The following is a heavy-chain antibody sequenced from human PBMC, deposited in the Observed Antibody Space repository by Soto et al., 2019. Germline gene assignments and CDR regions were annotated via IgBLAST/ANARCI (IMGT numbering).Heavy chain of an antibody. CDR3: AKDMRGDIVVVVAATPAPFDY. Sequence: EVQLLESGGGLVQPGGSLRLSCAASGFTFSSYAMSWVRQAPGKGLDWVSAISGSGGSTYYADSVKGRFTISRDNSKNTLYLQMNSLRAEDTAVYYCAKDMRGDIVVVVAATPAPFDYCGQGTLVTVSS. J-gene: IGHJ4*02. D-gene: IGHD2-15*01. CDR1: GFTFSSYA. CDR2: ISGSGGST. V-gene: IGHV3-23*01.